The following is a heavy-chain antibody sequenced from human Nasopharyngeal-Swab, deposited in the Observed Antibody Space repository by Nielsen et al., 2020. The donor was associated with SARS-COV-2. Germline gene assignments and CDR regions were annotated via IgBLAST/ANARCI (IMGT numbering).Heavy chain of an antibody. CDR2: ISASGATT. CDR1: GFTFSSYA. Sequence: SLKISCAASGFTFSSYAMSWVRQAPGKGLEWVSGISASGATTHYADSVKGRFTISRDDSKNTLYLQMHSLRAEDTAIYYCAKDSDYYYDTSGYFYFDYWGQGTLVTVSS. D-gene: IGHD3-22*01. J-gene: IGHJ4*02. CDR3: AKDSDYYYDTSGYFYFDY. V-gene: IGHV3-23*01.